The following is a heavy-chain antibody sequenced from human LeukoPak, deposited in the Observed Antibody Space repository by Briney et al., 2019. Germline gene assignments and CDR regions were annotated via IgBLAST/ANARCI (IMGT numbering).Heavy chain of an antibody. Sequence: SGGSLRLSCVASGFTFHNYEMNWVRQAPGKGLEWVSVIYSGDTTYYADSVKGRFTISRDNSENTLFLQMNSLRAEDTAVYYCARDWGLGKFYLDHWGQGTLVTVSS. CDR3: ARDWGLGKFYLDH. CDR1: GFTFHNYE. J-gene: IGHJ4*02. D-gene: IGHD3-16*01. V-gene: IGHV3-66*01. CDR2: IYSGDTT.